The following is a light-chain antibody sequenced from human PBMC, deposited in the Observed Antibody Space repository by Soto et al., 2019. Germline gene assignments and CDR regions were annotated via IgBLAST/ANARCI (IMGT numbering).Light chain of an antibody. J-gene: IGKJ4*01. CDR3: QQSYSTPPT. V-gene: IGKV1-39*01. CDR2: AAS. CDR1: QSISSY. Sequence: DLQMTQSPSSLSASVGDRVTITCRASQSISSYLNWYQQKPGKAPKLLIYAASSLQSGLPSRFSGSGSGTDFTLTISSLQPEDFATYYCQQSYSTPPTFGGGTKVEIK.